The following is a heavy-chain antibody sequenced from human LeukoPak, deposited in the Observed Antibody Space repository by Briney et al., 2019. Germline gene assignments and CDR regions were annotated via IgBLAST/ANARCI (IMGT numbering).Heavy chain of an antibody. J-gene: IGHJ3*02. CDR2: ISSSSSYI. D-gene: IGHD4-17*01. CDR3: AKDRSSVTIDAFDI. Sequence: PGGSLRLSCAASGFTFSSYSMNWVRQAPGKGLEWVSSISSSSSYIYYADSVKGRFTISRDNSKNMQYLQMNSLRAEDTAVYYCAKDRSSVTIDAFDIWGQGTMVTVSS. V-gene: IGHV3-21*04. CDR1: GFTFSSYS.